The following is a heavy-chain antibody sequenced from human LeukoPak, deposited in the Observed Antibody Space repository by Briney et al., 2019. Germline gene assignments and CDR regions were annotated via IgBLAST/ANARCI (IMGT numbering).Heavy chain of an antibody. CDR1: GFTFSSYW. V-gene: IGHV3-7*01. J-gene: IGHJ4*02. Sequence: PGGSLRLSCAASGFTFSSYWMSWVRQAPGKGLEWVANIKQDGSEKYYVDPVKGRFTISRDNAKNSLYLQMNSLRAEDTAVYYCAREIGYCSSTSCYGGPYYFDYWGQGTLVTVSS. CDR2: IKQDGSEK. CDR3: AREIGYCSSTSCYGGPYYFDY. D-gene: IGHD2-2*03.